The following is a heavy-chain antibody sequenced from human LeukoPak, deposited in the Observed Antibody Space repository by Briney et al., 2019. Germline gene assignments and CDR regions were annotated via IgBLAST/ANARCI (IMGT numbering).Heavy chain of an antibody. Sequence: GSSEKVSCKASGGTFSSYAISWVRQAPGQGLEWMGGIIPIFGTANYAQKFQGRVTITADESTSTAYMELSSLSSEDAAVYYCARGGDFRSGSPYNYFDPRGQGTLVTVSS. CDR1: GGTFSSYA. J-gene: IGHJ5*02. CDR2: IIPIFGTA. V-gene: IGHV1-69*13. CDR3: ARGGDFRSGSPYNYFDP. D-gene: IGHD3-3*01.